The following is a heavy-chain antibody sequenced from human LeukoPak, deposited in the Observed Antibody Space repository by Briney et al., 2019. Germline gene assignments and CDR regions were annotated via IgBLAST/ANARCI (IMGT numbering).Heavy chain of an antibody. CDR1: GGSISSYY. CDR2: IYTSGST. J-gene: IGHJ4*02. V-gene: IGHV4-4*07. Sequence: PSETLSLTCTVSGGSISSYYWSWIRQPAGKGLEWIGRIYTSGSTNYNPSLKSRVTMSVDTSKNQFSLKLSSVTAADTAVYYCASQLMEGSGRDFDYWGRGTLVTVSS. D-gene: IGHD3-10*01. CDR3: ASQLMEGSGRDFDY.